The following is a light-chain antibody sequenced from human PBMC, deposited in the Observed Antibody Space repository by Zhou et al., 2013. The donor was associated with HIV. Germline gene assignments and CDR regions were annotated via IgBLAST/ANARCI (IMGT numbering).Light chain of an antibody. J-gene: IGKJ5*01. CDR1: QSVGDAY. V-gene: IGKV3-20*01. CDR2: GAS. Sequence: EIMMTQSPGTLSLSPGERATLSCRASQSVGDAYLAWYQQRPGQAPRLLIYGASTRATDIPGRFSGSGSGTDFTLTISGLEPEDSAVYYCQQSDTSLPSTFGQGTRLEIK. CDR3: QQSDTSLPST.